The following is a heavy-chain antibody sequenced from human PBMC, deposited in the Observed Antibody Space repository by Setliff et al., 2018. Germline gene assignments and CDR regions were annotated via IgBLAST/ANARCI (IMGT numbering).Heavy chain of an antibody. Sequence: PGGSLRLSCAASGFTFDIYSMSWVRQAPGKGLEWVSYISSHSNTIWYADSVKGRFTISRDNVKNSLYLEMNSLRVEDTAVYFCARIFLYGTSWYFDNWGQGTLVTVSS. CDR3: ARIFLYGTSWYFDN. D-gene: IGHD3-3*01. J-gene: IGHJ4*02. V-gene: IGHV3-48*01. CDR1: GFTFDIYS. CDR2: ISSHSNTI.